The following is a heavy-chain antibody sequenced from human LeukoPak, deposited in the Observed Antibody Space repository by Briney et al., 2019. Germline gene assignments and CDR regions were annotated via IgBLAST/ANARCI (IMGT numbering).Heavy chain of an antibody. V-gene: IGHV3-33*01. CDR2: IWYDGSNK. CDR3: ARGPGGIAAAGTDY. J-gene: IGHJ4*02. CDR1: GFTFSSYG. Sequence: GRSLRLSCAASGFTFSSYGMHWVRQAPGKGQEWVAVIWYDGSNKYYADSVKGRFTISRDNSKNTLYLQMNSLRAEDTAVYYCARGPGGIAAAGTDYWGQGTLVTVSS. D-gene: IGHD6-13*01.